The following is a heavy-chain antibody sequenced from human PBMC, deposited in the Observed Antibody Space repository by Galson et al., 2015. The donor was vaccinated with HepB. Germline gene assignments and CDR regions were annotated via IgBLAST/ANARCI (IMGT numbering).Heavy chain of an antibody. V-gene: IGHV1-69*10. CDR2: IIPIFGIA. CDR1: GGTFSSYA. Sequence: SVKVSCKASGGTFSSYAISWVRQAPGQGLEWMGGIIPIFGIANYAQKFQGRVTITADKSTSTAYMELSSLRSEDTAVYYCAMGPGDDYVWGSYQHDYWGQGTLVTVSS. J-gene: IGHJ4*02. CDR3: AMGPGDDYVWGSYQHDY. D-gene: IGHD3-16*02.